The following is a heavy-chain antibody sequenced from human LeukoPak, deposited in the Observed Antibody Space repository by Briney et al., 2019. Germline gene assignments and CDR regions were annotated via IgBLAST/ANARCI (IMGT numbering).Heavy chain of an antibody. Sequence: PGGSLRLSCAASGFTFSSYGMHWVRQAPGKGLEWVAVIWYDGSNKYYADSVKGRFTISRDNSKNTLYLQMNSLRAEDTAVYYCARDHTVYDSSGYPDYWGQGTLVTASS. CDR2: IWYDGSNK. CDR3: ARDHTVYDSSGYPDY. CDR1: GFTFSSYG. D-gene: IGHD3-22*01. J-gene: IGHJ4*02. V-gene: IGHV3-33*01.